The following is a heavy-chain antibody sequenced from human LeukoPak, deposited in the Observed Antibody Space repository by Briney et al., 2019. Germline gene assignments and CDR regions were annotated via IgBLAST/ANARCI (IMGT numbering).Heavy chain of an antibody. D-gene: IGHD1-14*01. CDR2: LLYSGST. Sequence: SETLSLTCNVSGASISDYYWSWVRQSPERGLEWIASLLYSGSTHYNPSLRSRVAMSGDTSNNQFSLILTSVTTTDTAVYYCARTGRRGYFDFWGRGTLVTVSS. V-gene: IGHV4-59*01. J-gene: IGHJ2*01. CDR1: GASISDYY. CDR3: ARTGRRGYFDF.